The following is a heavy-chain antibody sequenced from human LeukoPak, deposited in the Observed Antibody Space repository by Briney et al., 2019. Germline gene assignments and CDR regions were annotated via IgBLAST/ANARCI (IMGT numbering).Heavy chain of an antibody. CDR1: GFTFSSYS. CDR3: ARDGRFGEFYFDY. CDR2: ISSSSSTI. V-gene: IGHV3-48*01. Sequence: PGGSLRLSCAASGFTFSSYSMNWVRQAPGKGLEWVSYISSSSSTIYYADSVKGRFTISRDNAKNSLYLQMNCLRAEDTAVYYCARDGRFGEFYFDYWGQGTLVTVSS. J-gene: IGHJ4*02. D-gene: IGHD3-10*01.